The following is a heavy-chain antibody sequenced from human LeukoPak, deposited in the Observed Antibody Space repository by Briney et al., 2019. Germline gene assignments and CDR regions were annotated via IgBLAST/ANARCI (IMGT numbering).Heavy chain of an antibody. D-gene: IGHD6-6*01. CDR1: GFTFSSYA. Sequence: GGSLRLSCAASGFTFSSYAMSWVRQAPGKGLEWVSAISGSGGSTYYADSVKGRFTISRDNSKNTLYLQMNSLRAEDTAVYYCARDLTSSSTAYLHHWGQGTLVTASS. CDR3: ARDLTSSSTAYLHH. J-gene: IGHJ1*01. V-gene: IGHV3-23*01. CDR2: ISGSGGST.